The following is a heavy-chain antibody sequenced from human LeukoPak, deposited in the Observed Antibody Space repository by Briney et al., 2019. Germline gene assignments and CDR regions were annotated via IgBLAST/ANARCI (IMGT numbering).Heavy chain of an antibody. Sequence: PSETLSLTCTVSGGSISSSSYYWGWIRQPPGKGLEWIGSIYYSGSTYYNPSLKSRVTISVDTSKNQFSLKLSSVTAADTAVYYCATIPVGYYGSGSFLNFWGQGTLVTVSS. CDR1: GGSISSSSYY. D-gene: IGHD3-10*01. V-gene: IGHV4-39*01. CDR3: ATIPVGYYGSGSFLNF. CDR2: IYYSGST. J-gene: IGHJ4*02.